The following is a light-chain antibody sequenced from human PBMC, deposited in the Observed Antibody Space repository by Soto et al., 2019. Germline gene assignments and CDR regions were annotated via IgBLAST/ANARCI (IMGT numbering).Light chain of an antibody. J-gene: IGLJ2*01. Sequence: QSALTQPASVSGSLGQSITISCAGTNSDIGTYNYVSWYQQHPGKAPKLIIYEVTNRPSGISNRFSGSKSGNTASLIISGLQPDDEACYHFSSYSDSSALVLFGGGTKLTGL. CDR2: EVT. CDR1: NSDIGTYNY. V-gene: IGLV2-14*01. CDR3: SSYSDSSALVL.